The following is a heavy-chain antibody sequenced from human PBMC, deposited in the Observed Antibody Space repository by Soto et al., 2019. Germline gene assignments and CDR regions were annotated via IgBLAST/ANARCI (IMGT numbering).Heavy chain of an antibody. Sequence: GGSLRLSCAASGFTSSSYWMHWVRQAPGKGLVWVSRINGDGSVTTYADSVKGRFTISRDNAKNTMYLQMNSLRAEDTAVYYCAKIGGTYGPFDYWGQGTLVTVSS. CDR1: GFTSSSYW. CDR3: AKIGGTYGPFDY. CDR2: INGDGSVT. J-gene: IGHJ4*02. V-gene: IGHV3-74*01. D-gene: IGHD3-16*01.